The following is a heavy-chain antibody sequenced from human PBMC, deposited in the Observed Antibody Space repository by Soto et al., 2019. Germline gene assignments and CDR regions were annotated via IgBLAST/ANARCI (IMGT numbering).Heavy chain of an antibody. CDR3: AKLNWYSGYDDDS. V-gene: IGHV3-23*01. Sequence: GGSLRLSCAASGFILSNYAMSWVRQAPGKGLEWVSAIKGGGTTYYADSVKGRFTISRDHSQNTVYLQMNGLRAEDTAVYYCAKLNWYSGYDDDSWGQGTLVTVSS. D-gene: IGHD5-12*01. J-gene: IGHJ4*02. CDR2: IKGGGTT. CDR1: GFILSNYA.